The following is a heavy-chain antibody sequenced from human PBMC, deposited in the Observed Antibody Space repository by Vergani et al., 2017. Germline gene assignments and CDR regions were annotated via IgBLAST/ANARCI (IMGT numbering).Heavy chain of an antibody. Sequence: EVQLVESGGGLVKPGGSLRLSCAASGFTFSSYSMNWVRQAPGKGLEWVSSISSSSSYIYYADSVKGRFTISRDKAKNSLYLQMNSLRAEDTAVYYCARAPEERYNWHDDYFDYWGQGTLVTVSS. J-gene: IGHJ4*02. CDR3: ARAPEERYNWHDDYFDY. V-gene: IGHV3-21*01. CDR2: ISSSSSYI. CDR1: GFTFSSYS. D-gene: IGHD1-20*01.